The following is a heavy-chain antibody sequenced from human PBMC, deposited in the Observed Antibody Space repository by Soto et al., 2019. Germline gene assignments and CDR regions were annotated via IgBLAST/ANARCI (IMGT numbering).Heavy chain of an antibody. CDR3: ARGDGLILITFGGDKVAGGGFLFDY. Sequence: ASVKVSCKASGYTFTGYYMHWVRQAPGQGLEWMGWMNPNSGNTDFAQKFRGRVTITRDTSATTIYMEMRSLRSEDSAVYFCARGDGLILITFGGDKVAGGGFLFDYWGQGTQVTVSS. J-gene: IGHJ4*02. CDR2: MNPNSGNT. CDR1: GYTFTGYY. V-gene: IGHV1-8*03. D-gene: IGHD3-16*01.